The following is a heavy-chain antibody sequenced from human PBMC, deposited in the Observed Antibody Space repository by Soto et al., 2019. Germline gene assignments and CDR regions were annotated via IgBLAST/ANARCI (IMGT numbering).Heavy chain of an antibody. J-gene: IGHJ5*02. CDR1: GGSISSYY. CDR2: IYYSGST. Sequence: SETLSLTCTVSGGSISSYYWSWIRQPPGKGLEWIGYIYYSGSTNYNPSLKSRVTISVDTSKNQFSLKLSSVTAADTAVYYCAREDPMGGLDPWGQGTLVTVS. CDR3: AREDPMGGLDP. V-gene: IGHV4-59*01.